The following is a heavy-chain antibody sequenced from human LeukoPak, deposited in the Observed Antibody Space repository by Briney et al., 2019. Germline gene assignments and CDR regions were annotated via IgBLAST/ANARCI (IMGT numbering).Heavy chain of an antibody. V-gene: IGHV4-34*01. D-gene: IGHD4-11*01. CDR1: GGSFSGYY. J-gene: IGHJ4*02. CDR2: INHSGST. CDR3: ARWARSTLSSRAFDY. Sequence: PSETLSLTCAVYGGSFSGYYWSWIRQPPGKGLEWIGEINHSGSTNYNPSLKSRVTISVDTSKNQFSLKLSSVTAADTAVYYCARWARSTLSSRAFDYWGQGTLVTVSS.